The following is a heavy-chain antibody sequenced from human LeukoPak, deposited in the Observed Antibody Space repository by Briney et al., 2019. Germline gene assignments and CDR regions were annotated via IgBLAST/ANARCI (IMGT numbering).Heavy chain of an antibody. CDR1: GGSTSIYH. D-gene: IGHD6-19*01. V-gene: IGHV4-59*08. CDR2: IYYSGST. J-gene: IGHJ4*02. Sequence: SETLSLTCPVPGGSTSIYHWTWFRQPPGKGLEWIGYIYYSGSTNYNPSLKSRVTISVDTSKNQFSLKLSSVTAADTAVYYCARAVAGTSYFDYWGQGTLVTVSS. CDR3: ARAVAGTSYFDY.